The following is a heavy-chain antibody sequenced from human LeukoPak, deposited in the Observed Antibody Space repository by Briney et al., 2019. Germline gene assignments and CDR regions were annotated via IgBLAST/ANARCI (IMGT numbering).Heavy chain of an antibody. CDR1: DYRFATYW. D-gene: IGHD1-26*01. CDR3: ARPLQGIVGATGFDY. Sequence: GESLKISCQGSDYRFATYWIAWLRPMPGKGVEWMGIIYPSDSDTSYSPSFQVQVTISADKSIKTAYLQWSSLKASDTAMYYCARPLQGIVGATGFDYWGQGTLVTVSS. CDR2: IYPSDSDT. J-gene: IGHJ4*02. V-gene: IGHV5-51*01.